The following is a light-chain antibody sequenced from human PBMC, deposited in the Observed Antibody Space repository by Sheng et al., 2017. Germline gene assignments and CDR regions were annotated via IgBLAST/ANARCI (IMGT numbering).Light chain of an antibody. V-gene: IGKV3-15*01. CDR3: QQHLTYPLS. J-gene: IGKJ4*01. CDR1: QSVRTN. CDR2: GAS. Sequence: EIVMTQSPATLSVSPGDRATLSCRASQSVRTNLAWYQQKPGQVPRLLVYGASTRATGIPARFSGSGSGTVFTLTISSLQSEDFATYYCQQHLTYPLSFGGGTKVEI.